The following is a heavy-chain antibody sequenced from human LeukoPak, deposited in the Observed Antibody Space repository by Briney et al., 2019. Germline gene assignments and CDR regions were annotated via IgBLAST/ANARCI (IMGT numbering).Heavy chain of an antibody. CDR3: ARYNAPKEQYVYHVFNV. V-gene: IGHV3-53*05. D-gene: IGHD1/OR15-1a*01. CDR2: IYSGGST. CDR1: GFTVSSNY. J-gene: IGHJ3*01. Sequence: PGGSLRLSCAASGFTVSSNYMSWVRQAPGKGLEWVSVIYSGGSTYYADSVKGRFTISRDNSKNTLYLQMNSLRAEDTAVYYCARYNAPKEQYVYHVFNVWGQGTKVTVSS.